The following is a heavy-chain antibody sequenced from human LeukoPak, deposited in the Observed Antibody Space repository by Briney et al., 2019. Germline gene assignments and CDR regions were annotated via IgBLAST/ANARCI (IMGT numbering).Heavy chain of an antibody. CDR3: ARGALPAFYDFWSGYSEPLDY. J-gene: IGHJ4*02. CDR2: INPNSGNT. Sequence: GASVKVSCKASGYTLTSYDINWVRQATGQGLEWMGWINPNSGNTGYAQKFQGRVTMTRNTSISTAYMELSSLRSEDTAVYYCARGALPAFYDFWSGYSEPLDYWGQGTLVTVYS. D-gene: IGHD3-3*01. V-gene: IGHV1-8*01. CDR1: GYTLTSYD.